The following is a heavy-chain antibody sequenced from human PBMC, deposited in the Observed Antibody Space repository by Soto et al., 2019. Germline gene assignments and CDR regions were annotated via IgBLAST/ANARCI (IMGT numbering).Heavy chain of an antibody. CDR3: AHNLVAGTSWFDP. D-gene: IGHD6-19*01. J-gene: IGHJ5*02. Sequence: QITLKESGPTLVKPTQTLTLTRTFSGFSLSTSGVGVVWIRQPPGKALEWLGIIYWDDDTRYRPSVKSRLTITEDTSNNQVVLTMTSMDPVDTGTDYCAHNLVAGTSWFDPWGQGTMVTVSS. CDR1: GFSLSTSGVG. V-gene: IGHV2-5*02. CDR2: IYWDDDT.